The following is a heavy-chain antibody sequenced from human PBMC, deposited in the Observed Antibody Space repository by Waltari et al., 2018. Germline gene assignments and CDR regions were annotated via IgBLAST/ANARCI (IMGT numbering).Heavy chain of an antibody. CDR3: AKDLGGYSGAHWYFDV. CDR1: GFRFGSYA. Sequence: EVQLVESGGGSVQPGGSLSRYCAASGFRFGSYALSWVRQAPGKGLEWVASISGSDGRANYADSAKGRFTISRDNFKNTLFLEMNSLRADDAAVYYCAKDLGGYSGAHWYFDVWGRGTLVTVSS. D-gene: IGHD5-12*01. CDR2: ISGSDGRA. V-gene: IGHV3-23*04. J-gene: IGHJ2*01.